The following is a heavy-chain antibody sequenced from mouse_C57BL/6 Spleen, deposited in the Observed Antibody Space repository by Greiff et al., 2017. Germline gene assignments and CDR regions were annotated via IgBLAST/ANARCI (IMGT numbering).Heavy chain of an antibody. J-gene: IGHJ2*01. CDR1: GYTFTSYW. Sequence: QVQLQQPGAELVKPGASVKLSCKASGYTFTSYWMHWVKQRPGRGLEWIGRIDPNSGGTKYNEKFKSKATLTVDKPSSTAYMKLSSLTSEDSAVYYCARESITTVVANFDYWGQGTTLTVSS. D-gene: IGHD1-1*01. CDR2: IDPNSGGT. V-gene: IGHV1-72*01. CDR3: ARESITTVVANFDY.